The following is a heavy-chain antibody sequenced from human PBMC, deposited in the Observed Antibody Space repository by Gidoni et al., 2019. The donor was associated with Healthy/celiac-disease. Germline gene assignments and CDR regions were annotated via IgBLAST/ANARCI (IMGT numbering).Heavy chain of an antibody. CDR1: GGSFSGYY. Sequence: QVQLQQWGAGLLKPSETLSLTCAVYGGSFSGYYWSWIRQPPGKGLEWIGEINHSGSTNYHPSLKSRVTISVDTSKNQFSLKLSSVTAADTAVYYCARTAGDYPYYFDYWGQGTLVTVSS. D-gene: IGHD4-17*01. V-gene: IGHV4-34*01. CDR3: ARTAGDYPYYFDY. CDR2: INHSGST. J-gene: IGHJ4*02.